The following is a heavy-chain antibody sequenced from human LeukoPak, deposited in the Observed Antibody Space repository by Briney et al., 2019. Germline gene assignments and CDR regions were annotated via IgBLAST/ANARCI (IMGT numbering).Heavy chain of an antibody. J-gene: IGHJ4*02. CDR1: GGSISSSSYY. Sequence: SGTLSLTYTVSGGSISSSSYYWGWIRQPPGKGLEWIGSIYYSGSTYYNPSLKSRVTISVDTSKNQFSLKLSSVTAADTAVYYCARGPAYYYDSSGYGLRPFDYWGQGTLVTVSS. D-gene: IGHD3-22*01. CDR2: IYYSGST. V-gene: IGHV4-39*07. CDR3: ARGPAYYYDSSGYGLRPFDY.